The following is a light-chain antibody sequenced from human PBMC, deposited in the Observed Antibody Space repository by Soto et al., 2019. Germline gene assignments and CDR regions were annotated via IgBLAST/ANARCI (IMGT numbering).Light chain of an antibody. V-gene: IGKV3-11*01. CDR2: DAS. Sequence: EIVLTQSPSTLSLSPGERATLPCRASQSVSSYLAWYQQKPGQAPRLLIYDASNRATGIPARFSGSGSGTDFTLTISSLEPEDFAVYYCQQRSNWLLTFGGGTKVDI. CDR1: QSVSSY. J-gene: IGKJ4*01. CDR3: QQRSNWLLT.